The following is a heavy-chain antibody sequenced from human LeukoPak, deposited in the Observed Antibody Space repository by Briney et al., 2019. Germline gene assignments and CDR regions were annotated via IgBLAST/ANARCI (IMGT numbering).Heavy chain of an antibody. Sequence: GGSLRLSCAASGLTFSSYAMHWVRQAPGKGLEWVAVISYDGSNKYYADSVKGRFTISRDDSKNTLYLQMNSLRAEDTAVYYCARDIEQSRAGPDYWGQGTLVTVSS. CDR3: ARDIEQSRAGPDY. J-gene: IGHJ4*02. CDR1: GLTFSSYA. D-gene: IGHD2-15*01. V-gene: IGHV3-30*04. CDR2: ISYDGSNK.